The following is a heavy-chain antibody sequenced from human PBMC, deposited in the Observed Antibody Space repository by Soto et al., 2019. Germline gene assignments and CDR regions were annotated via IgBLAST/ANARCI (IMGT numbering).Heavy chain of an antibody. CDR2: IYYSGST. Sequence: SETLSLTCTVSGGSISSGGYYWSWIRQHPGKGLEWIGYIYYSGSTYYNPSLKSRVTISVDTSKNQFSLKLSSVTAADTAVYYCAIDFSSFDSSGWGPYYFDYWGQGTLVTVSS. CDR3: AIDFSSFDSSGWGPYYFDY. V-gene: IGHV4-31*03. D-gene: IGHD3-22*01. CDR1: GGSISSGGYY. J-gene: IGHJ4*02.